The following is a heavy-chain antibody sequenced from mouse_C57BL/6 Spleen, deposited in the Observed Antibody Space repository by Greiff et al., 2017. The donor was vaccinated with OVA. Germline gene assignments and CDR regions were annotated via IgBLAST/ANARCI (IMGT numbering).Heavy chain of an antibody. CDR2: INPGSGGT. J-gene: IGHJ2*01. CDR3: ARSYYGVGDY. CDR1: GYAFTNYL. V-gene: IGHV1-54*01. Sequence: QVQLQQSGAELVRPGTSVKVSCKASGYAFTNYLIEWVKQRPGQGLEWIGVINPGSGGTNYNEKFKGKATLTADKSSSTAYMQLSSLTSEDSAVYFCARSYYGVGDYWGQGTTLTVSS. D-gene: IGHD1-2*01.